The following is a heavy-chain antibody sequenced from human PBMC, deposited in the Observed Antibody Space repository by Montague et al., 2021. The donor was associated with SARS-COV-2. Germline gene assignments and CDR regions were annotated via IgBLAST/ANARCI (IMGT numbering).Heavy chain of an antibody. CDR2: ISSSSSYI. CDR3: ARGDFDWLLSFHYGMDV. CDR1: GFTFSSYS. D-gene: IGHD3-9*01. Sequence: SLSLSFSASGFTFSSYSMNWVRQAPGKGLEWASSISSSSSYIYYADSVKGRFTISRDNAKNSLYLQMNSLRAEDTAVYYCARGDFDWLLSFHYGMDVWGQGTTVTVSS. J-gene: IGHJ6*02. V-gene: IGHV3-21*01.